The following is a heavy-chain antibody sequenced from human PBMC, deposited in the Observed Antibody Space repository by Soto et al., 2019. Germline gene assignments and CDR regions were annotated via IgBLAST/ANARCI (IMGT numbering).Heavy chain of an antibody. CDR2: IYYSGST. Sequence: QVQLQESGPGLVKPSETLSLTCTVSGGSISSYYWSWIRQPPGKGLEWIGYIYYSGSTNYNPSLKSRVTTSVDTSKHQFSLELRSVTAADTAVYYCARDLELAFDIWGQGTMVTVSS. V-gene: IGHV4-59*01. J-gene: IGHJ3*02. CDR1: GGSISSYY. CDR3: ARDLELAFDI. D-gene: IGHD1-1*01.